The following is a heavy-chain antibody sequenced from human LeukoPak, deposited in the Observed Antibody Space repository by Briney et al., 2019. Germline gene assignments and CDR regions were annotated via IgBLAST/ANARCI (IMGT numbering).Heavy chain of an antibody. V-gene: IGHV3-21*01. D-gene: IGHD5-24*01. Sequence: GGSLRLFCAASGFTFSSYSMNWVRQAPRKGLEWVSSISSSSSYIYYADSVKGRFTISRDNAKNSLYLQMNSLRAEDTAVYYCASGRWLQSFDYWGQGTLVTVSS. CDR3: ASGRWLQSFDY. J-gene: IGHJ4*02. CDR1: GFTFSSYS. CDR2: ISSSSSYI.